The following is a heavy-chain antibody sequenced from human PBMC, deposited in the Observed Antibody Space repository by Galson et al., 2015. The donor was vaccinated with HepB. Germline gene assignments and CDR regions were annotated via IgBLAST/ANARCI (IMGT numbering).Heavy chain of an antibody. CDR2: INPDSGGT. CDR3: ARGGSSGYGGQRDAFDI. CDR1: GYTFTGYY. J-gene: IGHJ3*02. V-gene: IGHV1-2*05. Sequence: SLKVSCKASGYTFTGYYMHWVRQAPGQGLEWMGRINPDSGGTNYAQKFQGRVTMTRDTSFSTAYMELSRLRSDDTVVYYCARGGSSGYGGQRDAFDIWGQGTMVTVSS. D-gene: IGHD3-3*01.